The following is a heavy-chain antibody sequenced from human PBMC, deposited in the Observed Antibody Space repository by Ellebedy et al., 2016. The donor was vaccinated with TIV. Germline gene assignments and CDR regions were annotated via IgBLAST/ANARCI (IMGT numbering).Heavy chain of an antibody. D-gene: IGHD3-22*01. J-gene: IGHJ4*02. Sequence: PGGSLRLSCAASGFTVSSFGMNWVRHAPGKGLEWVSSIGDSGTHIYYADSVRGRFTISRDNAKNSLYLQMNSLRAEDTAVYYCAREAISYATSGYYFDYWGQGTLVTVSS. CDR2: IGDSGTHI. CDR1: GFTVSSFG. V-gene: IGHV3-21*01. CDR3: AREAISYATSGYYFDY.